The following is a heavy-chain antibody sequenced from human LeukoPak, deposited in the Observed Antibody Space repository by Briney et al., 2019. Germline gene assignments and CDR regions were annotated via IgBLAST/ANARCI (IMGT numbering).Heavy chain of an antibody. D-gene: IGHD3-22*01. V-gene: IGHV3-23*01. CDR2: ISTGGGNT. CDR3: AKELYYQDSSGSFDY. Sequence: GGSLRLSCAASGFTYSSYAMSWVRQAPGKGLEWVSAISTGGGNTYYADFVKGRLTISTDNSKNTLDLQMNSLRAEDTAIYYCAKELYYQDSSGSFDYWGQGTLVTVSS. J-gene: IGHJ4*02. CDR1: GFTYSSYA.